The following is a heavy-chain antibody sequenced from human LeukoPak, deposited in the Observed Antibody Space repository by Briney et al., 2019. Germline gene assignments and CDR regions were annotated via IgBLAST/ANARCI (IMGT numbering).Heavy chain of an antibody. Sequence: ASVKVSCKASGGTFRNYAISWVRQAPGQGLEFMGGITPIYETTNYAQKLQGRLKITADKSTNTAYMELSRLRSEDTAVYFCARGASIVTNPRGLLYYYYMDVWGNGTTVTVSS. D-gene: IGHD1-26*01. CDR1: GGTFRNYA. V-gene: IGHV1-69*06. J-gene: IGHJ6*03. CDR3: ARGASIVTNPRGLLYYYYMDV. CDR2: ITPIYETT.